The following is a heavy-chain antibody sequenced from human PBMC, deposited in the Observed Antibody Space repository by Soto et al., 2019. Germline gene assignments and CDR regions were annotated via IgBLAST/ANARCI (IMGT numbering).Heavy chain of an antibody. V-gene: IGHV1-69*13. CDR3: ARVRGSSWYNWYFDL. CDR1: GGAFNSSG. D-gene: IGHD6-13*01. Sequence: SVKVSCKASGGAFNSSGISWVRRAPGQGLRWMGGIIPLFGTTNYARKLQGRLRITADESTNTVYMDLSSLTVDDTAVYYCARVRGSSWYNWYFDLWGRGTLVTVSS. CDR2: IIPLFGTT. J-gene: IGHJ2*01.